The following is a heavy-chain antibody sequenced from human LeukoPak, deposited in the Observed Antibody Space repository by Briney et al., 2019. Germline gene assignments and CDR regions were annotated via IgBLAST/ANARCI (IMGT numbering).Heavy chain of an antibody. D-gene: IGHD1-1*01. CDR3: ASKLERHPRAFFDY. J-gene: IGHJ4*02. CDR1: GYTLTELS. V-gene: IGHV1-24*01. Sequence: GASVKVSCKVSGYTLTELSMHWVRQAPGKGLEWMGGFDPEDGETIYAQKFQGRVTMTEDTSTDTAYMELSSLRSEDTAVYYCASKLERHPRAFFDYWGQGTLVTVSS. CDR2: FDPEDGET.